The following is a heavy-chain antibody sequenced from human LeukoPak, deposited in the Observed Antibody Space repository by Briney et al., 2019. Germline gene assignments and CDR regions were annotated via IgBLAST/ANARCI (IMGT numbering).Heavy chain of an antibody. J-gene: IGHJ4*02. Sequence: GGSVKVSCKVSGYTLTELSMHWVRQAPGKGLEWMGGFDPEDGETIYAQKFQGRVTMTEDTYTDTAYMELSSLRSEDTAVYYSATAGGYGSGSFDYWGQGTLVTVSS. CDR1: GYTLTELS. CDR2: FDPEDGET. V-gene: IGHV1-24*01. D-gene: IGHD3-10*01. CDR3: ATAGGYGSGSFDY.